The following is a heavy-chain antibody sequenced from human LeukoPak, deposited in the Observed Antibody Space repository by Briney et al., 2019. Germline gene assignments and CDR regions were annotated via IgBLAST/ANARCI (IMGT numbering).Heavy chain of an antibody. CDR3: ARDFLDGRLRYFDWGLGPMDV. Sequence: GGSLRLSCAASGFTFSSYSMNWDRQAPGKGLEWVSSISSSSSYIYYADSVKGRFTISRDNAKNSLYLQMNSLRAEDTAVYYCARDFLDGRLRYFDWGLGPMDVWGQGTTVTVSS. J-gene: IGHJ6*02. V-gene: IGHV3-21*01. D-gene: IGHD3-9*01. CDR2: ISSSSSYI. CDR1: GFTFSSYS.